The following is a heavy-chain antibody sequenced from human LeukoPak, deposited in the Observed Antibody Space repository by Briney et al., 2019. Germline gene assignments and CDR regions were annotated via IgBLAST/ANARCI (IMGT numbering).Heavy chain of an antibody. V-gene: IGHV3-66*01. CDR1: GFTVSSNY. D-gene: IGHD3-9*01. CDR2: IYSGGST. J-gene: IGHJ4*02. CDR3: AKVTSALRYFDWLGYFDY. Sequence: SGGSLRLSCAASGFTVSSNYMSWVRQAPGKGLEWVSVIYSGGSTYYADSVKGRFTISRDNSKNTLYLQMNSLRAEDTAVYYCAKVTSALRYFDWLGYFDYWGQGTLVTVSS.